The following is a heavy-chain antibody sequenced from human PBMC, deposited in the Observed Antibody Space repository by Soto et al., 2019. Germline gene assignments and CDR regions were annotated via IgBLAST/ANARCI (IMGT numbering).Heavy chain of an antibody. CDR2: INHSGST. D-gene: IGHD3-3*01. CDR1: GGSFSGYY. V-gene: IGHV4-34*01. Sequence: KASETLSLTCAVYGGSFSGYYWSWIRQPPGKGLEWIGEINHSGSTNYNPSLESRVTISVDTSKNQFSLKLSSVTAADTAVYYCARAGRYYDFWSGYYGGYYYYGMDVWGQGTTVTVSS. J-gene: IGHJ6*02. CDR3: ARAGRYYDFWSGYYGGYYYYGMDV.